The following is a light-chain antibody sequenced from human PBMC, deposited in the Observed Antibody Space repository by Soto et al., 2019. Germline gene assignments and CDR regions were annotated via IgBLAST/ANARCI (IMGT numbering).Light chain of an antibody. Sequence: QSVLTQPASVSGSPGQSITISCTGTSSDVGGCDYVSWYQLHPGKAPKLMVFEVNNRPSGVSYRFSGSKSGNTASLTISGLQAEDEADYFCSSYSISTAYLFGTGTKVTVL. CDR2: EVN. CDR3: SSYSISTAYL. V-gene: IGLV2-14*01. J-gene: IGLJ1*01. CDR1: SSDVGGCDY.